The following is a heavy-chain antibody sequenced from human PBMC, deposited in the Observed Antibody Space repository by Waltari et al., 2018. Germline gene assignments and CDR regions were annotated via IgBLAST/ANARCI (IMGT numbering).Heavy chain of an antibody. D-gene: IGHD1-26*01. V-gene: IGHV4-38-2*01. CDR2: IYHTGTT. CDR3: ARGGSGSYMGSFDI. Sequence: LVKPSETLSLTCAVSGYSISNGYYWSWIRQPPGKGLEWIGGIYHTGTTYYNASLKSRVTISVDTSKNQFSLNLSFVTAADTALYFCARGGSGSYMGSFDIWGQGPMVTVSS. J-gene: IGHJ3*02. CDR1: GYSISNGYY.